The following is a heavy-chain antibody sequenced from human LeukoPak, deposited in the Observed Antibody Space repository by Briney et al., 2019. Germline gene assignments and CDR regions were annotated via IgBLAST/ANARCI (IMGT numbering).Heavy chain of an antibody. V-gene: IGHV3-49*04. Sequence: QSGGSLRLSCTASGFTFGDYAMSWVRQAPGKGLEWVGFIRSQAYGGTTEYAASVKGRFTISRDDSKSIAYLQMNSLKTEDTAVYYCTRAPGYYYYMDVWGKGTTVTVSS. J-gene: IGHJ6*03. CDR1: GFTFGDYA. CDR2: IRSQAYGGTT. CDR3: TRAPGYYYYMDV.